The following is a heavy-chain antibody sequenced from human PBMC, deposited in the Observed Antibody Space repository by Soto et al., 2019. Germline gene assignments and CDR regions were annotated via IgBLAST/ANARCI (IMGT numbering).Heavy chain of an antibody. D-gene: IGHD1-26*01. CDR1: GFTLSDFY. Sequence: QVHLVESGGGLVKPGGSLRLSCAASGFTLSDFYMSWIRQAPGKGLGWVSYISSSGRTIFYADSVRGRFTISRDNAENSLYLQMNSLRAEDTALYYCARNSEHFDYWGQGTLVTVSS. CDR2: ISSSGRTI. V-gene: IGHV3-11*01. J-gene: IGHJ4*02. CDR3: ARNSEHFDY.